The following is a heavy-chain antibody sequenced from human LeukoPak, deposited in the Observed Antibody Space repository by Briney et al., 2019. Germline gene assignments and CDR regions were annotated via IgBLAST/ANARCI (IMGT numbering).Heavy chain of an antibody. CDR1: GGSFSGYY. V-gene: IGHV4-34*01. Sequence: SETLSLTCAVYGGSFSGYYWSWIPQPPGKGLEWIGEINHSGSTNYNPSLKSRVTISVDTSKNQFSLKLSSVTAADTAVYYCARRGYGSGSYSALGMDVWGKGTTVTISS. D-gene: IGHD3-10*01. J-gene: IGHJ6*03. CDR2: INHSGST. CDR3: ARRGYGSGSYSALGMDV.